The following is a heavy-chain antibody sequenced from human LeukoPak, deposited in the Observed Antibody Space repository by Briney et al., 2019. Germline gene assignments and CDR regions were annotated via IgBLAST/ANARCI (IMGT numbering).Heavy chain of an antibody. CDR3: AREGFDY. Sequence: ASVKVSCKASGYTFTNYDINWVRQATGQGLEWMGYMNPNSGNSAYAQKFQGRVTIITDASMSTAYMELSGLRSEDTALYYCAREGFDYWGQGTLVTVSS. CDR2: MNPNSGNS. CDR1: GYTFTNYD. J-gene: IGHJ4*02. V-gene: IGHV1-8*03.